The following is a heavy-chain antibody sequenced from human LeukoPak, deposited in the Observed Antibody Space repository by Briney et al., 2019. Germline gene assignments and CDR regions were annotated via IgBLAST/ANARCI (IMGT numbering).Heavy chain of an antibody. D-gene: IGHD6-13*01. V-gene: IGHV1-2*02. CDR1: GYTFTGYY. CDR3: ARVIAAGGGQGRDV. Sequence: ASVEVSCKASGYTFTGYYIHWVRQAPGQGLEWMGWINPNSGGRSYAQKFQGRVIMTRDTTSSTAYMELSSLRYDDTAVYYCARVIAAGGGQGRDVGGQGTTVTVSS. J-gene: IGHJ6*02. CDR2: INPNSGGR.